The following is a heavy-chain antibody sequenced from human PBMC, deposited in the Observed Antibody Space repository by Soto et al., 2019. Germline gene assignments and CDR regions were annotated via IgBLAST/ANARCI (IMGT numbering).Heavy chain of an antibody. V-gene: IGHV4-31*03. Sequence: SETLSLTCTVSGASISRGGYFWNWIRQHPGKGLEWVGYVFYNGNTHYNPSLKSRVIISLDTSKNQYSLRLTSVTATDTAVYYCARGVIKSFGLVDDSWTDSWGQGTLVTVSS. CDR1: GASISRGGYF. J-gene: IGHJ4*02. CDR3: ARGVIKSFGLVDDSWTDS. D-gene: IGHD3-3*01. CDR2: VFYNGNT.